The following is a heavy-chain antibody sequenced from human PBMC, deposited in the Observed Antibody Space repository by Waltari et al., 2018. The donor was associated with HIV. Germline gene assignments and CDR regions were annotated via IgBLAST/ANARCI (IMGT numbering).Heavy chain of an antibody. CDR3: ARSRSDAFDL. J-gene: IGHJ3*01. CDR1: GSTISSDW. CDR2: IKEDGSEK. Sequence: EVQLVESGGGLVQPGGSLRLSCEATGSTISSDWMTWVRQAPGKGLEWVANIKEDGSEKWYVDSVKGRFTISRDNAKNSVYLQMNSLRAEDTAVYYCARSRSDAFDLWGQGTMVTVSS. V-gene: IGHV3-7*01.